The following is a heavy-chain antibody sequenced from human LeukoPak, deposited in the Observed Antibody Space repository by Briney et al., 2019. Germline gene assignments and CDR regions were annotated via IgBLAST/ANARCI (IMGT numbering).Heavy chain of an antibody. D-gene: IGHD2-2*01. CDR2: IYYSGST. V-gene: IGHV4-30-4*01. Sequence: SETLSLTCTVSGGSISSGDYYWSWIRQPPGKGLEWIGYIYYSGSTYYNPSLKSRVNISVDTSKNQFSLKLSSVTAADTAVYYCARGYQLLHNGMDVWGKGTTVTVSS. CDR3: ARGYQLLHNGMDV. J-gene: IGHJ6*04. CDR1: GGSISSGDYY.